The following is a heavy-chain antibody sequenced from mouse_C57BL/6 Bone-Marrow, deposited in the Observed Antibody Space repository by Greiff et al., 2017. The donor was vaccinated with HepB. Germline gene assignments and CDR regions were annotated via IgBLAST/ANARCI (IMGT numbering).Heavy chain of an antibody. CDR3: ARVEFDYYGSIYFDC. Sequence: QVQLQQPGAELVKPGASVKLSCKASGYTFTSYWMQWVKQRPGQGLEWIGEIDPYDSYTNYNQKFKGKATVTVDTSSSTAYMQLSSLTSEDSAVYYCARVEFDYYGSIYFDCWGKGITLT. V-gene: IGHV1-50*01. CDR1: GYTFTSYW. J-gene: IGHJ2*01. D-gene: IGHD1-1*01. CDR2: IDPYDSYT.